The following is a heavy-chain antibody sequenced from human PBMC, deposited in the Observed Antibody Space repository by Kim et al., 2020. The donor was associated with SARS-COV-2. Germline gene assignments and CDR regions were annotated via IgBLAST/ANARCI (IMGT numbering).Heavy chain of an antibody. CDR1: GFSFNSYE. D-gene: IGHD6-6*01. CDR2: IGSSGSTI. CDR3: ARDSSRAASFDY. J-gene: IGHJ4*02. V-gene: IGHV3-48*03. Sequence: GGSLRLSCAASGFSFNSYEMNLVRQAPGKGLEWVSYIGSSGSTIYYADSVKGRFTISRDNAKNSLYLQLNSLRDEDTAVYYCARDSSRAASFDYWGQGTLVTVSS.